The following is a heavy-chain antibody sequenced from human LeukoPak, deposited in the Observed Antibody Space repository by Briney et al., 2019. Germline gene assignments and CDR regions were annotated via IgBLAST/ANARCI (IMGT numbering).Heavy chain of an antibody. D-gene: IGHD3-3*01. V-gene: IGHV3-23*01. J-gene: IGHJ4*02. CDR3: AKDPFTIFGVVTPKAADY. CDR2: ISGSGGST. CDR1: GFTFSSYA. Sequence: PGGSLRLSCAASGFTFSSYAMSWVRQAPGKGLEWVSAISGSGGSTYYADSVKGRFTISRDNSKNTLYLQMNSLRAEDTAVYYCAKDPFTIFGVVTPKAADYWGQGTLVTVSP.